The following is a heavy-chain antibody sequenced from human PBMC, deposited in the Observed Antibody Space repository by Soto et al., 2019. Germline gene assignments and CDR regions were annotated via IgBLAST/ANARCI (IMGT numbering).Heavy chain of an antibody. Sequence: EVQLVESGGGLVQPGESLRLSCAASGLTFRSYWMHWVRQAPGKGLVWVSRINTDGSVAMYVDSVKGRCTISRDNAKNTHFLHMNSLSAEDKAVYDCVCDMELWSVGSWGKGALVTDSS. J-gene: IGHJ4*02. V-gene: IGHV3-74*03. D-gene: IGHD2-21*01. CDR1: GLTFRSYW. CDR2: INTDGSVA. CDR3: VCDMELWSVGS.